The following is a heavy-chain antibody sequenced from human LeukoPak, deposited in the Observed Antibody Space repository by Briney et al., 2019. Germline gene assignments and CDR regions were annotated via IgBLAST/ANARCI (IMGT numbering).Heavy chain of an antibody. J-gene: IGHJ4*02. V-gene: IGHV3-23*01. CDR3: AKVHFYDSSGYYYVSRYFDY. D-gene: IGHD3-22*01. CDR1: GFTFSSYA. Sequence: GGSLRLSCAASGFTFSSYAMSWVRQAPGKGLEWVSAISGRGGSTYYADSVKGRFTISRDNSKNTLYLQMNSLRAEDTAVYYCAKVHFYDSSGYYYVSRYFDYWGQGTLVTVSS. CDR2: ISGRGGST.